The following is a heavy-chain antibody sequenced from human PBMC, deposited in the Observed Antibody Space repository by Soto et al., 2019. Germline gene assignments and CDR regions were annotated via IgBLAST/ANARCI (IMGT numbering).Heavy chain of an antibody. CDR3: AREQAAAGTGYYYGMDV. D-gene: IGHD6-13*01. V-gene: IGHV3-23*01. CDR2: ISGGGGNK. Sequence: GALRLSCAASGFTFSSYAMSWVRQAPGKGLEWVSAISGGGGNKYYADSVKGRFTISRDNSKNTLYLQMNSLRAEDTAVYYCAREQAAAGTGYYYGMDVWGQGTTVTVSS. J-gene: IGHJ6*02. CDR1: GFTFSSYA.